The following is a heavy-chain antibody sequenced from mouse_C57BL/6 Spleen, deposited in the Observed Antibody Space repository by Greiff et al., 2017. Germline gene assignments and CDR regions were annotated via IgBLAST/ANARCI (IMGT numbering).Heavy chain of an antibody. D-gene: IGHD2-2*01. CDR1: GYAFSSSW. V-gene: IGHV1-82*01. J-gene: IGHJ4*01. Sequence: VKLMESGPELVKPGASVKLSCQASGYAFSSSWMNWVKQRPGKGLEWIGRIYPGDGDTNYNGKFKGKATLTADKSSSTAYMQLSSLTSEDSAVYFCARMVTTRAMDYWGQGTSVTVSS. CDR3: ARMVTTRAMDY. CDR2: IYPGDGDT.